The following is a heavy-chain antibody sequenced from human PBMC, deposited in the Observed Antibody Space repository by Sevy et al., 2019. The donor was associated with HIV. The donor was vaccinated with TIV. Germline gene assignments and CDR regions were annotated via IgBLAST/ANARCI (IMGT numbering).Heavy chain of an antibody. J-gene: IGHJ4*02. V-gene: IGHV3-48*03. CDR2: ISGSGSTI. D-gene: IGHD3-16*01. CDR1: GITFSEYE. CDR3: AGGGGLDS. Sequence: GGSLRLSCAASGITFSEYEMNWVRQAPGKGLEWVSYISGSGSTIYYADSVEGRFTISRDNVKNSQYLQMNSLRAEETAIYDGAGGGGLDSWGQGTLVTVSS.